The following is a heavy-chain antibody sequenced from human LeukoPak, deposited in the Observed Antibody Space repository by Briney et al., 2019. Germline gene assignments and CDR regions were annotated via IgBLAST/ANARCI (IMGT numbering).Heavy chain of an antibody. CDR3: ARRRGRSSDWFDP. CDR1: GYTFTGYY. CDR2: MNPNSGNT. J-gene: IGHJ5*02. D-gene: IGHD1-1*01. Sequence: ASVKVSCKASGYTFTGYYMHWVRQAPGQGPEWMGWMNPNSGNTGYAQKFQGRVTMTRNTSISTAYMELSSLGSEDTAVYYCARRRGRSSDWFDPWGQGTLVTVSS. V-gene: IGHV1-8*02.